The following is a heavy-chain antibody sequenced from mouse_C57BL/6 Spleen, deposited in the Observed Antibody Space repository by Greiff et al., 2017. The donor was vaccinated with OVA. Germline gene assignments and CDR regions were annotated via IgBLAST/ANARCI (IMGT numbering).Heavy chain of an antibody. J-gene: IGHJ1*03. CDR3: ARRSYRYFDV. CDR2: IDPSDSYT. Sequence: VQLQQPGAELVKPGASVKLSCKASGYTFTSYWMQWVKQRPGQGLEWIGEIDPSDSYTNYNQKFKGKATLTVDTSSSTAYMQLSSLTSEDSAVYYCARRSYRYFDVWGTGTTVTVSS. V-gene: IGHV1-50*01. CDR1: GYTFTSYW.